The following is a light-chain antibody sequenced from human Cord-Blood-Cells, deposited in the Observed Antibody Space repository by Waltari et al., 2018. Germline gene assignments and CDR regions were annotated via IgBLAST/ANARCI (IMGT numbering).Light chain of an antibody. Sequence: IQLTQSPSSLSASVGDRVTITCRASQGISSYLAWYQQKPGKAPKLLIYAASTLQTGVPSRFSGSGSGTDFTLTISSLQPEDFATYYCKQHNSYPITFGQGTRLEIK. CDR3: KQHNSYPIT. J-gene: IGKJ5*01. V-gene: IGKV1-9*01. CDR1: QGISSY. CDR2: AAS.